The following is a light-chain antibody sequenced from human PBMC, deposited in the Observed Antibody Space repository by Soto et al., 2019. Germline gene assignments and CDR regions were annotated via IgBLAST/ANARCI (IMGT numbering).Light chain of an antibody. J-gene: IGKJ2*01. Sequence: DIQMTQSPSTLSASVGDRVTITCRASQTISNSLAWYQQKPGKAPKLLIYMASSLQSGVPSRFSGSGSGTEFTLTISSLQPDDFATYYCQQYNTTFGQGTKVDIK. CDR3: QQYNTT. V-gene: IGKV1-5*03. CDR2: MAS. CDR1: QTISNS.